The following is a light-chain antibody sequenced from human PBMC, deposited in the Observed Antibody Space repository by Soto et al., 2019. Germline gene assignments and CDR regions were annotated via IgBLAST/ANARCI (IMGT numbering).Light chain of an antibody. V-gene: IGKV3-20*01. CDR2: GAS. CDR1: QSVSSSY. Sequence: EIVLTQSPGTLSLSPGERATLSCRASQSVSSSYLAWYQQKPGQAPRLLIYGASSRATGIPDRFSGCGSGTDFTLTISRLEPEDFAVYYCQQYGSSLSLTFGGGTKVDIK. J-gene: IGKJ4*01. CDR3: QQYGSSLSLT.